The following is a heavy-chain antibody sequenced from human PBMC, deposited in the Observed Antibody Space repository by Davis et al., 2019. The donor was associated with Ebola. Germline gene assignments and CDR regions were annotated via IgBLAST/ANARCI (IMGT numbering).Heavy chain of an antibody. CDR1: GVTFSGSA. CDR2: INEDGSEK. CDR3: ARDAYCSGGSCYIY. J-gene: IGHJ4*02. Sequence: GGSLRLSCAASGVTFSGSAMHWVRQAPGKGLEWAANINEDGSEKHYVDSVKGRFTISRDNAENSLDLQMNSLGAEDTAVYYCARDAYCSGGSCYIYWGQGTLVTVSS. D-gene: IGHD2-15*01. V-gene: IGHV3-7*01.